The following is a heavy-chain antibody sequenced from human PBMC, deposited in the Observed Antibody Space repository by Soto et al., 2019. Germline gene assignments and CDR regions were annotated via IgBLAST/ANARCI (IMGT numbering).Heavy chain of an antibody. D-gene: IGHD3-9*01. V-gene: IGHV4-34*01. CDR2: INHSGSN. Sequence: SETLSLTCVVSGGSFSTYYYNWIRQSPGKGLEWIGEINHSGSNNYSPSLKSRVTMSLDTSKNQFSLKLTSVTAADTAVYYCARGGSNDWQVAFDIWGQGTMVTVS. CDR1: GGSFSTYY. CDR3: ARGGSNDWQVAFDI. J-gene: IGHJ3*02.